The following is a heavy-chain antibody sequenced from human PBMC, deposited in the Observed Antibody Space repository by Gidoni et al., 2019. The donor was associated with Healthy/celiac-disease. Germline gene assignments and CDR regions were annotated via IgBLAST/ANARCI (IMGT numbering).Heavy chain of an antibody. CDR3: ARDPYCSSTSGYKVEASWFDP. D-gene: IGHD2-2*02. Sequence: QVQLVQSGAEVKKPGDSVKVSCKASGYTFPDYYMHWGRQDTGQGLEWMGWLNPNSGGTNYEQKFQGRVTMTRDTYISTAYMELSRLRSDDTAVYYCARDPYCSSTSGYKVEASWFDPWGQGTLVTVSS. CDR2: LNPNSGGT. J-gene: IGHJ5*02. CDR1: GYTFPDYY. V-gene: IGHV1-2*02.